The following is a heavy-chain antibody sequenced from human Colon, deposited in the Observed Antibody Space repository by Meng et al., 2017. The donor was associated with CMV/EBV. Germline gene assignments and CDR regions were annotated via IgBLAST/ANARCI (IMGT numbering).Heavy chain of an antibody. CDR1: GYTLTNFG. CDR2: ISPYNGDT. CDR3: ARELARGGY. J-gene: IGHJ4*02. V-gene: IGHV1-18*01. Sequence: QVQRVQFGGEVKKPGASVKVSCKTSGYTLTNFGISWVRQAPGQGLEWMAYISPYNGDTNYAQRFQGRVALTTDTSTSTVYMELGSLTSDDTAMYYCARELARGGYWGQGTLVTVSS.